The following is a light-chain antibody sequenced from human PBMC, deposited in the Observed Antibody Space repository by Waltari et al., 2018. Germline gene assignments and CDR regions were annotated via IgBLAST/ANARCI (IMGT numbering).Light chain of an antibody. CDR2: GAS. V-gene: IGKV3-20*01. CDR3: QHHFRLPAT. Sequence: SCRSSQRISRYLAWYQQKPGQAPRLLIYGASNRATGVPPRFSGSGSGTDFSLTISGLEPEDSAVYYCQHHFRLPATFGQGTKVEIK. J-gene: IGKJ1*01. CDR1: QRISRY.